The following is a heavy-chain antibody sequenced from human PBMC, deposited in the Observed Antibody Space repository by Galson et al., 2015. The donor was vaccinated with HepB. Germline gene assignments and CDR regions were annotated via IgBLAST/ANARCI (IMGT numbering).Heavy chain of an antibody. V-gene: IGHV3-9*01. J-gene: IGHJ6*03. Sequence: SLRLSCAASGFSFDDHTMHWVRQAPGKGLEWASGISWNSGSIGYADSVKGRFTISRDNAKNSLYLQMSSLRAEDTALYYCAKGSHYYYMDVWGKGTTVTVSS. CDR1: GFSFDDHT. CDR3: AKGSHYYYMDV. CDR2: ISWNSGSI.